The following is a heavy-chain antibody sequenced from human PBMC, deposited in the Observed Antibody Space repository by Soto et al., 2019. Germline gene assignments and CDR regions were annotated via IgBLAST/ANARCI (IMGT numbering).Heavy chain of an antibody. D-gene: IGHD3-9*01. V-gene: IGHV5-51*01. CDR2: IYPSDSDT. Sequence: PGESLKISCKISGYRFTNYWIGWVRQMPGKGLEWMGIIYPSDSDTKYSPSFEGQVTISADKSISTAYLQWSNLKASDSAMYYCAGADYDVLTGYYRYFDSWGKGTLVTVSS. J-gene: IGHJ4*02. CDR1: GYRFTNYW. CDR3: AGADYDVLTGYYRYFDS.